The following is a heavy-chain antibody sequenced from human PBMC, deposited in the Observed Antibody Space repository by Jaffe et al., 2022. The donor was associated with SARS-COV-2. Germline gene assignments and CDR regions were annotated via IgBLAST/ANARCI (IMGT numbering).Heavy chain of an antibody. CDR1: GFTFSSYG. CDR2: IWYDGSNK. CDR3: ARDHYDYVWGSYRSPERAFDI. Sequence: QVQLVESGGGVVQPGRSLRLSCAASGFTFSSYGMHWVRQAPGKGLEWVAVIWYDGSNKYYADSVKGRFTISRDNSKNTLYLQMNSLRAEDTAVYYCARDHYDYVWGSYRSPERAFDIWGQGTMVTVSS. V-gene: IGHV3-33*01. J-gene: IGHJ3*02. D-gene: IGHD3-16*02.